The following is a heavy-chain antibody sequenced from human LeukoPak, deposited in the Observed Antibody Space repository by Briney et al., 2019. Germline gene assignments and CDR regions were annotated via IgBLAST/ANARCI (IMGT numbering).Heavy chain of an antibody. CDR2: ISSSGSTI. CDR3: ARVQFGENPDFDY. Sequence: GGSLRLSCAASGFTFSDYYMSWVRQAPGKGLEWVSYISSSGSTIYYADSVKGRFTISRDNAKNSLYLQMNSLRAEDTAVYYCARVQFGENPDFDYWGQGTLVTVSS. D-gene: IGHD3-10*01. CDR1: GFTFSDYY. J-gene: IGHJ4*02. V-gene: IGHV3-11*01.